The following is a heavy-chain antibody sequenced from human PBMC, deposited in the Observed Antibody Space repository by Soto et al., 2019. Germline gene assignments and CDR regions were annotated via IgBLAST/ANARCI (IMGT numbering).Heavy chain of an antibody. V-gene: IGHV3-23*01. CDR2: ISGSGGST. Sequence: EVQLLESGGGLVQPGGSLRLSCAASFTFSNYAMSWVRQAPGKGLEWVSSISGSGGSTYYADSVKGRFTISRDNSKNTLYLQMNSLRAEDTAVYYCATDRGFYARGAFDIWGQGTMVTVSS. CDR3: ATDRGFYARGAFDI. CDR1: FTFSNYA. D-gene: IGHD3-16*01. J-gene: IGHJ3*02.